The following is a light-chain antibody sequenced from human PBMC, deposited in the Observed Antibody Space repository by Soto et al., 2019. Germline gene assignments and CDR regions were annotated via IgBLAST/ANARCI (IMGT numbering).Light chain of an antibody. J-gene: IGLJ1*01. CDR3: AGWDGSLKGFV. CDR1: ASNIGRDP. CDR2: ENN. Sequence: QSVLTQPPSASGAPGQMVTISCSGSASNIGRDPVNWYQQVPGTAPKLLIYENNHRPSGVPDRFSGSKSGTSASLVISGLQSEDEAEYFCAGWDGSLKGFVFGTGTKLTVL. V-gene: IGLV1-44*01.